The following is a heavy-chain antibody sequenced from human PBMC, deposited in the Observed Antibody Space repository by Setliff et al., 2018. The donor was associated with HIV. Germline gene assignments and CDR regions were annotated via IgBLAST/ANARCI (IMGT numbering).Heavy chain of an antibody. V-gene: IGHV4-59*11. CDR1: GASITSHY. J-gene: IGHJ4*02. CDR3: ARERDARGIQLWLPYFDY. CDR2: VSFTGSA. Sequence: SETLSLTCTVSGASITSHYWNWIRQPPGKGLEWIGCVSFTGSANYNPSLKGRVSISVDTSKNQFSLRLRSVTAADTAVYYCARERDARGIQLWLPYFDYWGQGTLVTVSS. D-gene: IGHD5-18*01.